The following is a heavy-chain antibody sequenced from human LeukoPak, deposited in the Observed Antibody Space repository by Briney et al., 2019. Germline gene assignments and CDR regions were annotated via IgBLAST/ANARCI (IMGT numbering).Heavy chain of an antibody. CDR1: GGSISSGSYY. CDR3: AREPGDCYYYYYMDV. CDR2: IYTSGST. Sequence: SETLSLTCTVSGGSISSGSYYWSWLRQPAGTGREWIGRIYTSGSTNYNPSLKSRVTISVDTSKNQFSLKLSSVTAADTAVYYCAREPGDCYYYYYMDVWGKGTTVTVSS. D-gene: IGHD3-10*01. V-gene: IGHV4-61*02. J-gene: IGHJ6*03.